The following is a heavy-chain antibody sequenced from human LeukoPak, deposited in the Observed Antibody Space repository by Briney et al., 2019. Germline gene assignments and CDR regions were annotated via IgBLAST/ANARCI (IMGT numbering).Heavy chain of an antibody. CDR1: GGSISSGSYY. Sequence: PSETLSLNCTVSGGSISSGSYYWSWIRQPPGKGLEWIGRIYTSGSTNYNPSLKSRVTISVDTSKNQFSLKLSSVTAADTAVYYCARDRYSYGLGDAFDIWGQGTMSPSLQ. CDR2: IYTSGST. J-gene: IGHJ3*02. D-gene: IGHD5-18*01. CDR3: ARDRYSYGLGDAFDI. V-gene: IGHV4-61*02.